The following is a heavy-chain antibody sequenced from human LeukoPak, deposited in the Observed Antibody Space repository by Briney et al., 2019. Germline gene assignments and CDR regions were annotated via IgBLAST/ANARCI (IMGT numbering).Heavy chain of an antibody. CDR1: GDSINNYY. D-gene: IGHD5-24*01. Sequence: SETLSLTCTVSGDSINNYYWNWIRQPAGKGLEWIGRFYTSGYTFFNPSLKSRVTMSVDTSKNQFSLRVTSVTAADTAVYYCARGEPRDGFKDWGQGTLVTVSS. CDR2: FYTSGYT. CDR3: ARGEPRDGFKD. J-gene: IGHJ4*02. V-gene: IGHV4-4*07.